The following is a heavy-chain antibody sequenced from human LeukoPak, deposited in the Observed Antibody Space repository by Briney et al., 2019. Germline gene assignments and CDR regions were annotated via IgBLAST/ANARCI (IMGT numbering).Heavy chain of an antibody. V-gene: IGHV3-30*18. D-gene: IGHD6-13*01. J-gene: IGHJ4*02. Sequence: PGGSLRLSCATSGFTFSNYGMHWVRQAPGKGLEWVAVVSYEGKSQYYADSVRGRFTISRDNSKNTLYPQMNSLRGEDAAVYYCAKEGTAQISTWYDYWGQGTLVTVSS. CDR3: AKEGTAQISTWYDY. CDR1: GFTFSNYG. CDR2: VSYEGKSQ.